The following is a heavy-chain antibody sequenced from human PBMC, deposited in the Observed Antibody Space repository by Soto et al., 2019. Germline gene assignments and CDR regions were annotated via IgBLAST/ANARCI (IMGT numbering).Heavy chain of an antibody. CDR3: ARLSLTTVTTYYYYYYGMDV. Sequence: GESLKISCKGSGYSFTSYWIGWVRQMPGKGLEWMGIIYPGDSDTRYSPSFQGQVTISADKSISTAYLQWSSLKASDTAMYYCARLSLTTVTTYYYYYYGMDVWGQGTKVTVSS. J-gene: IGHJ6*02. CDR2: IYPGDSDT. V-gene: IGHV5-51*01. D-gene: IGHD4-4*01. CDR1: GYSFTSYW.